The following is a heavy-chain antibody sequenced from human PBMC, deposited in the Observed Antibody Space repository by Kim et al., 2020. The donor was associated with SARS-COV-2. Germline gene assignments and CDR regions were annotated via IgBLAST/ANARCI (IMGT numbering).Heavy chain of an antibody. CDR1: GGTFSSYA. CDR2: IIPIFGTA. V-gene: IGHV1-69*13. J-gene: IGHJ4*02. D-gene: IGHD3-10*02. CDR3: ARAIRVGSLCSGY. Sequence: SVKVSCKASGGTFSSYAISWVRQAPGQGLEWMGGIIPIFGTANYAQKFQSRVTITADESTSTAYMELSSLRSEDTAVYYCARAIRVGSLCSGYWGQGTLVTVSS.